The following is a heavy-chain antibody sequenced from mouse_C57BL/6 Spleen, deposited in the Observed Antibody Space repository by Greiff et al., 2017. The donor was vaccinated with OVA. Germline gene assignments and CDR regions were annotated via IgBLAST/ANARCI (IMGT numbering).Heavy chain of an antibody. D-gene: IGHD2-1*01. CDR2: IDPTRCCP. V-gene: IGHV1-72*01. CDR1: GYTFTSYW. CDR3: ARGLYYGNYMDY. Sequence: VQLQQSGAELVKPGASVKLSCKASGYTFTSYWMHWVKQRPGRGLEWIGRIDPTRCCPTSPDQFPIKATLTVDKPSSTAYMQLSSLTSEDSAVEDCARGLYYGNYMDYWGQGTTRTVSS. J-gene: IGHJ2*01.